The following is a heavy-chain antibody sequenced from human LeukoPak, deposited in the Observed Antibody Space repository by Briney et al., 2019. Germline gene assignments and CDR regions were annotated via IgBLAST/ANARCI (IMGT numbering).Heavy chain of an antibody. CDR3: TRLVGGSYGAFAI. CDR2: IRSKANSYAT. Sequence: PGGSLRLSCAASGFTFSGSAMHWVRQASGKGLEWVGRIRSKANSYATAYAASVKGRFTISRDDSKNTAYLQMNSLKTEDTAVYYCTRLVGGSYGAFAIWGQGTMVTVSS. D-gene: IGHD1-26*01. V-gene: IGHV3-73*01. J-gene: IGHJ3*02. CDR1: GFTFSGSA.